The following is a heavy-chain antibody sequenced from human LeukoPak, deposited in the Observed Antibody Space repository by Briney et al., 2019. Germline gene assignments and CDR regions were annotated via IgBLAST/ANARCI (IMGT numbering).Heavy chain of an antibody. Sequence: GGSLRLSCAASGFTFSSYSMNWVRQAPGKGLEWVSSISSSSSYIYYADSVKGRFTISRDNAKNSLYLQMNSLRAEDTAVYYCARDQGYCTNGVCQFDYWGQGTLVTVSS. CDR3: ARDQGYCTNGVCQFDY. CDR1: GFTFSSYS. V-gene: IGHV3-21*01. CDR2: ISSSSSYI. D-gene: IGHD2-8*01. J-gene: IGHJ4*02.